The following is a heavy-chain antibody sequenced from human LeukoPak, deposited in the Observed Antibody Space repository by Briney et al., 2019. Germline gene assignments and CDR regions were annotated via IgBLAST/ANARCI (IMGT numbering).Heavy chain of an antibody. J-gene: IGHJ5*02. D-gene: IGHD6-19*01. CDR3: ATGPDPVADNWFDP. CDR2: FDPEDGET. V-gene: IGHV1-24*01. CDR1: GYTLTELS. Sequence: ASVKVSCKVSGYTLTELSMHWVRQAPGKGLEWMGGFDPEDGETIYAQKFQGRVTMTEDTSTDTAYMELSSLRSEDTAVYYCATGPDPVADNWFDPWGQGTLVTVSS.